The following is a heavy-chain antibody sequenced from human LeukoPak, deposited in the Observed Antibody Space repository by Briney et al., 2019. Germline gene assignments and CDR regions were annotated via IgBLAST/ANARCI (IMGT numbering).Heavy chain of an antibody. D-gene: IGHD2/OR15-2a*01. CDR1: GGSISSYQ. Sequence: YPSETLSLTCTVSGGSISSYQWSWIRQPPGKGLEWIGYISYSGFTNYNPSLKSRVTISLDTSKNQFSLKLTSVTAADTAVYYCAGHHPRNTVDFWGQGTPVTVSS. J-gene: IGHJ4*02. CDR3: AGHHPRNTVDF. CDR2: ISYSGFT. V-gene: IGHV4-59*08.